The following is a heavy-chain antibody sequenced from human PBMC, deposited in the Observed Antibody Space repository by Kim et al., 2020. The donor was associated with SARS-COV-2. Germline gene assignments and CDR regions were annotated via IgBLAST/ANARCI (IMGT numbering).Heavy chain of an antibody. J-gene: IGHJ3*02. CDR3: ARRRGTATTPVSPFDM. D-gene: IGHD4-17*01. CDR1: GFTFSTFG. CDR2: ISYDGSNK. Sequence: GGSLRLSCAASGFTFSTFGFHWVRQAPGKGLEWVAVISYDGSNKYHGDSVKGRFTISRDNSKNTLYLQMNSLATEDTAVYYCARRRGTATTPVSPFDMWGEGTIVAVSS. V-gene: IGHV3-33*05.